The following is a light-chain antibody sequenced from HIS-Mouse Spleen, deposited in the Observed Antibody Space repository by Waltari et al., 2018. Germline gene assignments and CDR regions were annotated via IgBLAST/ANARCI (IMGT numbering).Light chain of an antibody. CDR3: AAWDDSLSGRV. CDR2: RNK. Sequence: QSVLTQPPSASGTPGPRVTISCSGSSPNIGSNSVYWYQPLPGTAPKLPIYRNKQRPSGVPDRFSGSKSGTSASLAISGLRSEDEADYYCAAWDDSLSGRVFGGGTKLTVL. CDR1: SPNIGSNS. J-gene: IGLJ3*02. V-gene: IGLV1-47*01.